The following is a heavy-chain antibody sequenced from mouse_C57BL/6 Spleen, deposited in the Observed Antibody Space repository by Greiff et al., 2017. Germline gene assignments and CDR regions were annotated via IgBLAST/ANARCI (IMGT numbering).Heavy chain of an antibody. CDR2: IDPSDCYT. V-gene: IGHV1-50*01. CDR3: AAGRNYFDF. J-gene: IGHJ2*01. CDR1: GYTFTSYW. Sequence: QVQLQQPGAELVKPGASVKLSCKASGYTFTSYWMQWVKQRPGQGLEWIGEIDPSDCYTNYNQKFKGKATLTVDTSSSTAYMPLSSLTSEDFAVYCCAAGRNYFDFGGKGTTLTVSS. D-gene: IGHD3-3*01.